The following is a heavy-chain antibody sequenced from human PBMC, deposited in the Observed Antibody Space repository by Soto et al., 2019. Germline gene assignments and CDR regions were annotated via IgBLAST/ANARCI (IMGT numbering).Heavy chain of an antibody. CDR2: IYYSGST. D-gene: IGHD3-22*01. Sequence: SEALSLTCTVAGGSISSSSYYCGWIRQPPGKGLEWIGSIYYSGSTYYNPSLKSRVTISVDTSKNQFSLKLSSVTAADTAVYYCARHDVHYYDSSGYYANWFDPWGQGTLVTVSS. CDR1: GGSISSSSYY. J-gene: IGHJ5*02. CDR3: ARHDVHYYDSSGYYANWFDP. V-gene: IGHV4-39*01.